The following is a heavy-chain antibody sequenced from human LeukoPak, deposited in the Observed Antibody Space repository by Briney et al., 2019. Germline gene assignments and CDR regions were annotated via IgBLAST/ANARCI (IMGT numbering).Heavy chain of an antibody. Sequence: SETLSLTCAVYGGSFSGYYWSWIRQPPGKGLEWIGEIYHSGTTNYNPSLKSRVTISIDTSKNQFSLKLTSVTAADTAVYYCARLGDSSGYYWYNGLDNWFDPWGQGTLVTVSS. CDR3: ARLGDSSGYYWYNGLDNWFDP. CDR1: GGSFSGYY. D-gene: IGHD3-22*01. J-gene: IGHJ5*02. CDR2: IYHSGTT. V-gene: IGHV4-34*01.